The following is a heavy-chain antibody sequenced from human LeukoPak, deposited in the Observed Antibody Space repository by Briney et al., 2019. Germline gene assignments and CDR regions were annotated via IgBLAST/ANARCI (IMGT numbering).Heavy chain of an antibody. CDR3: ARVRYYEDV. Sequence: GGSLRLSCTASGFTLNNYWMSWVRQASGKGLEWVANIKQEGSEKYYVDSVRGRFTISRDNTKNSLFLQMNTLRAEDTAVYYCARVRYYEDVWGQGTTVTVSS. CDR2: IKQEGSEK. D-gene: IGHD2/OR15-2a*01. V-gene: IGHV3-7*01. J-gene: IGHJ6*02. CDR1: GFTLNNYW.